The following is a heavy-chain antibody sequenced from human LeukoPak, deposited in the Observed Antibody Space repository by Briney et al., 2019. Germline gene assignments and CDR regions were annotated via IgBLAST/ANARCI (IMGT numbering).Heavy chain of an antibody. J-gene: IGHJ6*02. CDR2: ISADNGNT. D-gene: IGHD4-17*01. Sequence: ASVKVSCKASGYTFTSYGISWVRQAPGQGLEWMGWISADNGNTNYAQKLQGRVTMTTDTSTSTAYMELRSLRSDDTAVYYCGRDGDYGVPRSREVPYYYYYGMDVWGQGTTVTVSS. V-gene: IGHV1-18*01. CDR3: GRDGDYGVPRSREVPYYYYYGMDV. CDR1: GYTFTSYG.